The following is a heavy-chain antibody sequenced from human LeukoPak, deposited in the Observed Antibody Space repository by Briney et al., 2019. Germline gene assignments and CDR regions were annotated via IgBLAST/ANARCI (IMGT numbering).Heavy chain of an antibody. D-gene: IGHD6-13*01. CDR2: ISSSSSYI. CDR3: AKTAAGIYYYYMDV. CDR1: GFTFSSYS. V-gene: IGHV3-21*04. Sequence: GGSLRLSCAASGFTFSSYSMNWVRQAPGKGLEWVSSISSSSSYIYYADSVKGRFTISRDNAKNSLYLQMNSLRAEDTALYYCAKTAAGIYYYYMDVWGKGTTVTISS. J-gene: IGHJ6*03.